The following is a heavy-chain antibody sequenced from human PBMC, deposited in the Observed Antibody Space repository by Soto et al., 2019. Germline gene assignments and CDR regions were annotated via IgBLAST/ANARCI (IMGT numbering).Heavy chain of an antibody. CDR2: IYYSGST. J-gene: IGHJ4*02. V-gene: IGHV4-39*01. D-gene: IGHD6-19*01. CDR1: GDSMSSSDYY. CDR3: ARRTVNIRTFYSGLKTHCFDY. Sequence: QLQLHESGPGLVKPSETLSLTCAVSGDSMSSSDYYWGWIRHPPGKGLEWIGSIYYSGSTYYNPSLQSRVAISVDTSKNQFSLKLKSVTAADTAIYYCARRTVNIRTFYSGLKTHCFDYWGQGAPVTVSS.